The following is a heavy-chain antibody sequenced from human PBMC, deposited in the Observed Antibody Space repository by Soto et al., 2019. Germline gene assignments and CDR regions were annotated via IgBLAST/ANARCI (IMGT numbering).Heavy chain of an antibody. CDR2: IYYSGST. Sequence: SETLYLTCTVSGGSISSYYWSWIRQPPGKGLEWIGYIYYSGSTNYNPSLKSRVTISVDTSKNQFSLKLSSVTAADTAVYYCARGADGYNYFDYWGQGTLVTVSS. V-gene: IGHV4-59*01. J-gene: IGHJ4*02. D-gene: IGHD5-12*01. CDR3: ARGADGYNYFDY. CDR1: GGSISSYY.